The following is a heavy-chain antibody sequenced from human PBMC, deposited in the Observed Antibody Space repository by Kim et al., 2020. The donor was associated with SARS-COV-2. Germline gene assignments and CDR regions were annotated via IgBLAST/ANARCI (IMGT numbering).Heavy chain of an antibody. CDR2: INHSGST. V-gene: IGHV4-34*01. CDR3: ARATYSSGWPDYGMDV. D-gene: IGHD6-19*01. J-gene: IGHJ6*02. Sequence: SETLSLTCAVYGGSFSGYYWSWIRQPPGKGLEWIGEINHSGSTNYNPSLKSRVTISVDTSKNQFSLKLSSVTAADTAVYYCARATYSSGWPDYGMDVWGQGTTVTVSS. CDR1: GGSFSGYY.